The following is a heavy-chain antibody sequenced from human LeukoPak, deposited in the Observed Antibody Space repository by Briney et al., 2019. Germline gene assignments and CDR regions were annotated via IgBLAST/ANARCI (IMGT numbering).Heavy chain of an antibody. V-gene: IGHV3-48*01. CDR3: ARDNPVDFDY. CDR1: GFTFSSYS. J-gene: IGHJ4*02. CDR2: ISSSSSTI. D-gene: IGHD1-14*01. Sequence: TGGSLRLSCAASGFTFSSYSMNWVRQAPGKGLEWVSYISSSSSTIYYADSVKGRFTISRDNAKNSLYLQMNSLRAEDTAVYYCARDNPVDFDYWGQGTLVTVSS.